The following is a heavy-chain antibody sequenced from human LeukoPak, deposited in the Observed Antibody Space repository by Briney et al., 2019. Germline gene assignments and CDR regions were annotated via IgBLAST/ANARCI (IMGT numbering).Heavy chain of an antibody. D-gene: IGHD6-13*01. V-gene: IGHV4-59*12. CDR1: GSSISNYY. Sequence: SETLSLTCTVSGSSISNYYCCWIRQPPRKGQDRIGYVYNTGTTNYIPSLKGRVTMSVDMSKNQFSLKLSSVTAADTAVYYCARKRSVGSNWYPFDYWGQGILVAVSS. CDR3: ARKRSVGSNWYPFDY. CDR2: VYNTGTT. J-gene: IGHJ4*02.